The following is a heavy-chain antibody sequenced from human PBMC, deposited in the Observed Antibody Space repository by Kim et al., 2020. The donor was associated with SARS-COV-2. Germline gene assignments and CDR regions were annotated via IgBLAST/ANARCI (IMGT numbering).Heavy chain of an antibody. J-gene: IGHJ5*02. CDR1: GFTFSNYA. CDR3: AKGYNNWFDP. CDR2: ISNTGGST. Sequence: GGSLRLSCAASGFTFSNYAMSWVRQAPGKGLEWVSAISNTGGSTFYADSVKGRFTISRDNSKNTVYLQMSSLRAEDTAVYFCAKGYNNWFDPWGQGTLVTVSS. D-gene: IGHD1-1*01. V-gene: IGHV3-23*01.